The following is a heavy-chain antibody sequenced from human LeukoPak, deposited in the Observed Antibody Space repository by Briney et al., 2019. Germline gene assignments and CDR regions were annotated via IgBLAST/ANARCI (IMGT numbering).Heavy chain of an antibody. D-gene: IGHD6-19*01. CDR2: IYYSGST. J-gene: IGHJ5*02. CDR1: GGSISSGGYY. V-gene: IGHV4-61*08. Sequence: PSETLSLTCTVSGGSISSGGYYWSWIRQHLGKGLEWIGYIYYSGSTTYNPSLKSRVTISVDTSKNQFSLRLSSVTAADTAVYYCARFGYTSGWYWFDPWGQGTLVTVSS. CDR3: ARFGYTSGWYWFDP.